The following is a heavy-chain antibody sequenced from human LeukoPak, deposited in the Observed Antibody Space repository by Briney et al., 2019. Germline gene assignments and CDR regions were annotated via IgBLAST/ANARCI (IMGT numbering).Heavy chain of an antibody. V-gene: IGHV1-46*01. J-gene: IGHJ5*02. Sequence: ASVKVSCKASGYTFTSYGISWVRQAPGQGLEWMGIINPSGGSTSYAQKFQGRVTMTRDTSTSTVYMELSSLRSEDTAVYYCARSADITIFGVVPHWFDPWGQGTLVTVSS. CDR3: ARSADITIFGVVPHWFDP. CDR2: INPSGGST. CDR1: GYTFTSYG. D-gene: IGHD3-3*01.